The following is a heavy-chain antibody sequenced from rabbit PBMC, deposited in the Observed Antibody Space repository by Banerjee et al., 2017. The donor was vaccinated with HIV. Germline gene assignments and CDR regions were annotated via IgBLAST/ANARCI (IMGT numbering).Heavy chain of an antibody. CDR3: ARHVDAMDL. V-gene: IGHV1S40*01. CDR1: GFSFSSRDY. J-gene: IGHJ6*01. Sequence: QSLEESGGDLVKNGASLTLTCTASGFSFSSRDYMCWVRQAPGKGLEWIACIYNGDGTSTYYASWAKGRFTISKTSSTTVTLQMTSLTVADTATYFFARHVDAMDLWGPGTLVTVS. CDR2: IYNGDGTST.